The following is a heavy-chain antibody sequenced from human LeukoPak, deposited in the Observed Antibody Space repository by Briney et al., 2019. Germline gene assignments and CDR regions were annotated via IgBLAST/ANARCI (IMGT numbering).Heavy chain of an antibody. Sequence: PSETLSLTCAVSGGSVSSGYYYWSWIRQPPGKELEWIGNIYYSGTTNYNPSLKTRVTISRDTAMNQFSLKLSSVTAADTAVYYCARDRGWEVFDYWGQGILVTVSS. CDR1: GGSVSSGYYY. J-gene: IGHJ4*02. V-gene: IGHV4-61*01. D-gene: IGHD6-19*01. CDR3: ARDRGWEVFDY. CDR2: IYYSGTT.